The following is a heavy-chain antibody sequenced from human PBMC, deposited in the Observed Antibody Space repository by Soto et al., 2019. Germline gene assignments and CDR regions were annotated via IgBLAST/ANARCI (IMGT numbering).Heavy chain of an antibody. J-gene: IGHJ4*02. CDR3: AKKDFMTTSCRGPFDY. D-gene: IGHD2-2*01. CDR2: ISAGGSGT. V-gene: IGHV3-23*01. CDR1: GFTISSYA. Sequence: GGSLRLSCAASGFTISSYAMSWVRQAPAKGLEWVSTISAGGSGTSYAASVKGRFTSSRDNSKNTLFLQMNSLRAEDTAVYHCAKKDFMTTSCRGPFDYWGQGTLVTVSS.